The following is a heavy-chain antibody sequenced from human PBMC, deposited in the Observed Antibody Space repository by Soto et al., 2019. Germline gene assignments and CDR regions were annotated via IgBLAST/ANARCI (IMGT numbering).Heavy chain of an antibody. J-gene: IGHJ5*02. CDR2: IKQDGSEK. Sequence: GGSLRLSCAASGFTFSSYWMSWVRQAPGKGLEWVANIKQDGSEKYYVDSVKGRFTISRDNAKNSLYLQMNSLRAEDTAVYYCARDRVAAAGRLPYNWFDPWGQGTLVTVSS. CDR1: GFTFSSYW. V-gene: IGHV3-7*05. CDR3: ARDRVAAAGRLPYNWFDP. D-gene: IGHD6-13*01.